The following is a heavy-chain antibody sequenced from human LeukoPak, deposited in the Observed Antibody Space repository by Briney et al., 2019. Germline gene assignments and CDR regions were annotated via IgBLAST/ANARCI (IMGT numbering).Heavy chain of an antibody. CDR2: IYHSGST. Sequence: SETLSLTCAVSGYSISSGYYWGWIRQPPGKGLERIGSIYHSGSTYYNPSLKSRLTISVDTSKNQFSLKLSSVTAADTAVYYCARQVPWGYFDYWGQGTLVTVSS. CDR3: ARQVPWGYFDY. J-gene: IGHJ4*02. D-gene: IGHD2-2*01. CDR1: GYSISSGYY. V-gene: IGHV4-38-2*01.